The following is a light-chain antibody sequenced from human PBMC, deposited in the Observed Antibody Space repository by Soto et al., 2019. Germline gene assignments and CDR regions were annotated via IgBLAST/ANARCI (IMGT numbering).Light chain of an antibody. J-gene: IGLJ1*01. CDR3: SSFSVASPL. V-gene: IGLV2-14*01. Sequence: QSALTQPASMSGSPGQSVTISCAGTSNDIGGYNYVSRYQHHPGTAPKLIIYDVSSRPSGVSHRFSGSKSGNTASLTISGLQAEDEADYYCSSFSVASPLFGTGTRSPS. CDR2: DVS. CDR1: SNDIGGYNY.